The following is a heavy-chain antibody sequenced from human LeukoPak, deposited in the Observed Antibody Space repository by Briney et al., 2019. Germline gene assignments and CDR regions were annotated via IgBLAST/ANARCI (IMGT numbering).Heavy chain of an antibody. D-gene: IGHD3-22*01. J-gene: IGHJ4*02. V-gene: IGHV1-18*01. CDR1: GYTFNSYA. Sequence: ASVKVSCKASGYTFNSYAITWVRQAPGQGLEWMGWISTYNGITSYAQKLQGRVTMTTDTSSTTAYMELRSLRSDDTALYYCARDTASSGYYESDYWGQGTLVTVSS. CDR2: ISTYNGIT. CDR3: ARDTASSGYYESDY.